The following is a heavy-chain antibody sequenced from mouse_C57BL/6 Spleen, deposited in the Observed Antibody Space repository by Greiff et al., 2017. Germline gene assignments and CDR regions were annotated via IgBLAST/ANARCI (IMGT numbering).Heavy chain of an antibody. D-gene: IGHD1-1*02. V-gene: IGHV1-52*01. CDR3: ARCYGLYCFDY. CDR1: GYTFTSYW. J-gene: IGHJ2*01. CDR2: IDSSDSET. Sequence: QVQLQQPGAELVRPGSSVKLSCKASGYTFTSYWMHWVPQRPIQGLEWIGNIDSSDSETHYNQTFTDKVTFTVDKSSSTAYMQLSSLTSEDSAVEYCARCYGLYCFDYWGQGTTLTVSA.